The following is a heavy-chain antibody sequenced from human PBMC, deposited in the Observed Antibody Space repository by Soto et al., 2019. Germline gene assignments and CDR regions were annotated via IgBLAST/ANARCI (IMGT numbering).Heavy chain of an antibody. CDR1: GFTFSSSA. V-gene: IGHV3-23*01. Sequence: GGSLRLSCGASGFTFSSSAMNWVRQAPGKGLEWVSIISDSGGRTYYADSVRGRFTISRDNSKNTLYLQMNSLRAEDTAVYYCAKSLNINWKNWFDPWGQGTLVTVSS. D-gene: IGHD1-1*01. J-gene: IGHJ5*02. CDR3: AKSLNINWKNWFDP. CDR2: ISDSGGRT.